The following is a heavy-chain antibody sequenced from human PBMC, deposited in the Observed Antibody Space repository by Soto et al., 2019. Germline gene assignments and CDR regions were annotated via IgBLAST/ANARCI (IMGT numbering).Heavy chain of an antibody. V-gene: IGHV3-33*01. CDR2: IWYDGSNK. Sequence: PGGSLRLSCAASGFTFSSYGMHWVRQAPGKGLEWVAVIWYDGSNKYYADSVKGRFTISRDNSKNMLYLQMNSLRAEDTAVYYCASQRGGATKTHSLDYWGQGTLVTVSS. J-gene: IGHJ4*02. CDR3: ASQRGGATKTHSLDY. CDR1: GFTFSSYG. D-gene: IGHD1-26*01.